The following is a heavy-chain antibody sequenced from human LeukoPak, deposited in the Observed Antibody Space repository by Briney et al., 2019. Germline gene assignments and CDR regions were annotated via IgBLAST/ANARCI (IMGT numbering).Heavy chain of an antibody. CDR3: ARTTEGYCRGRSCYSYYYYMDV. CDR1: GGSISSSSYY. D-gene: IGHD2-15*01. CDR2: TYYSGST. V-gene: IGHV4-39*07. Sequence: SETLSLTCTVSGGSISSSSYYWGWIRQPPGKGLEWIGSTYYSGSTYYNPSLKSRVTISVDTSKNQFSLKLSSVTAADTAVYYCARTTEGYCRGRSCYSYYYYMDVWGKGTTVTVSS. J-gene: IGHJ6*03.